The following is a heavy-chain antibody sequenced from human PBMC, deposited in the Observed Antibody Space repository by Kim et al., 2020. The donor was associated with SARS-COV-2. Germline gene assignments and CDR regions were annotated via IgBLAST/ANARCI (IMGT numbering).Heavy chain of an antibody. Sequence: GGSLRLSCSASGFTFSSYAMHWVRQAPGKGLEYVSAISSNGGSTYYADSVKGRFTISRDNSKNTLYLQMSSLRAEDTAVYYCRTTYDFWSGYYVDLDYWGQGTLVTVSS. J-gene: IGHJ4*02. CDR1: GFTFSSYA. CDR3: RTTYDFWSGYYVDLDY. V-gene: IGHV3-64D*09. CDR2: ISSNGGST. D-gene: IGHD3-3*01.